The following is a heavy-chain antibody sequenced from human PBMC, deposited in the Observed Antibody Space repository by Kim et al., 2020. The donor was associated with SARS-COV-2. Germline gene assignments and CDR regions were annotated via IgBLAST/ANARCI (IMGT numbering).Heavy chain of an antibody. Sequence: KGRFTISRDNAKNSLYLQMNSLRAEDTAVYYCARGDIVVVPAATLCDYWGQGTLVTVSS. J-gene: IGHJ4*02. V-gene: IGHV3-11*05. D-gene: IGHD2-2*01. CDR3: ARGDIVVVPAATLCDY.